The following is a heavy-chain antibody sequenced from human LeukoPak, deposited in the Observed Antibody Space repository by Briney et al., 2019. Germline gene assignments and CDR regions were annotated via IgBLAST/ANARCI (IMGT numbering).Heavy chain of an antibody. CDR1: GGSFSGYY. CDR2: INHSGST. V-gene: IGHV4-34*01. Sequence: SETLSLTCAVYGGSFSGYYWSWIRQPPGKGLGWIGEINHSGSTNYNPSLKSRVTISVDTSKNQFSLKLSSVTAADAAVYYCARGSVTGYYTFDYWGQGTLVTVSS. J-gene: IGHJ4*02. D-gene: IGHD3-9*01. CDR3: ARGSVTGYYTFDY.